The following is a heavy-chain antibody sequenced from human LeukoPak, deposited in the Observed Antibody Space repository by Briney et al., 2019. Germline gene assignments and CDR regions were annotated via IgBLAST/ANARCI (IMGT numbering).Heavy chain of an antibody. CDR1: GGSFSGYY. V-gene: IGHV4-34*01. Sequence: SETLSLTCAVYGGSFSGYYWSWIRQPPGKGLEWIGEINHSGSTNYNPSLKSRVTISVDTSKNQFSLKLSSVTAADTAVYYCARGSRWRAFDIWGQGTMVTVSS. J-gene: IGHJ3*02. CDR3: ARGSRWRAFDI. D-gene: IGHD4-23*01. CDR2: INHSGST.